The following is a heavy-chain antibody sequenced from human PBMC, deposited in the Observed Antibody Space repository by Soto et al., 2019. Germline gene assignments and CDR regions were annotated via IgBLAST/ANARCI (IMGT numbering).Heavy chain of an antibody. Sequence: ASVKVSCKASGYTFTSYGSHWERQAPGQRLEWMGWINAADGDTKYSPKFQGRVTITRDTSASTAYMELSSMRSEDTAVYYCVRRHVSATGIDWFDPWGQGTLVTFSS. V-gene: IGHV1-3*01. J-gene: IGHJ5*01. CDR2: INAADGDT. D-gene: IGHD6-13*01. CDR3: VRRHVSATGIDWFDP. CDR1: GYTFTSYG.